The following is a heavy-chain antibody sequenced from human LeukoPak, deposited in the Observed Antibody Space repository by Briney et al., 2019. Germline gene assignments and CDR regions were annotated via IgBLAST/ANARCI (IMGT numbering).Heavy chain of an antibody. CDR1: GFTVSGTH. V-gene: IGHV3-53*01. J-gene: IGHJ4*02. Sequence: GGSLRLSCAASGFTVSGTHMSWVRQAPGKGLEWVSAMYTGGTTYYADSVKGRFTISRDNSKNTLYLHMNSLRAEDTAVYYCATDEVTSGGGLASWGQGTLVTVSS. D-gene: IGHD2-21*02. CDR2: MYTGGTT. CDR3: ATDEVTSGGGLAS.